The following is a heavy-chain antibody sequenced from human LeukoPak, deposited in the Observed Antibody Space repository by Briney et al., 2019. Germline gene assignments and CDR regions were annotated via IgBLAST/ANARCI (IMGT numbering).Heavy chain of an antibody. CDR2: MNTDSGDT. CDR3: ARVPHDPIAAAGTGDAFDI. D-gene: IGHD6-13*01. Sequence: ASVKVSFKASGYTFTTYDMSWVRNPTGQGLERMGLMNTDSGDTNYAQKFHGRVTMTRNTSISTAYMELSSLGSEDTCIYYCARVPHDPIAAAGTGDAFDIWGQGTMVTVSS. V-gene: IGHV1-8*01. J-gene: IGHJ3*02. CDR1: GYTFTTYD.